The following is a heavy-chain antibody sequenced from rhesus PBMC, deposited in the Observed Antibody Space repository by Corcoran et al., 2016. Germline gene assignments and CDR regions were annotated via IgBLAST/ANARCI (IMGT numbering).Heavy chain of an antibody. CDR3: TRRGGATTFDY. V-gene: IGHV3-153*02. CDR1: GFTFSDYA. Sequence: EVQLVESGGGLVQPGGSLRLSCAASGFTFSDYAMDWVRQATGKGVEWVGRIRSKEYGGTAEFAAAVKGRFTISRDDSKNTAYLQMSSLKTEDTAVYYCTRRGGATTFDYWGQGVLVTVSS. CDR2: IRSKEYGGTA. J-gene: IGHJ4*01. D-gene: IGHD1-44*02.